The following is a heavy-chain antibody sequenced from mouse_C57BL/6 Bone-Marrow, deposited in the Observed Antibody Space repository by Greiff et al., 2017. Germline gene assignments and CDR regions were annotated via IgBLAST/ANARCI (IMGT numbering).Heavy chain of an antibody. J-gene: IGHJ1*03. CDR3: ARKTTVVAHWYVDV. Sequence: QVQLQQPGAALVKPGASVKLSCKASGYTFTSYWLHWVKQRPGQGLEWIGMIQPNSGSTNYNEKFKSKATLTVDNSSSTAYMQLSSLTSEDSEVYYCARKTTVVAHWYVDVWGTGTTVTVAS. CDR1: GYTFTSYW. CDR2: IQPNSGST. D-gene: IGHD1-1*01. V-gene: IGHV1-64*01.